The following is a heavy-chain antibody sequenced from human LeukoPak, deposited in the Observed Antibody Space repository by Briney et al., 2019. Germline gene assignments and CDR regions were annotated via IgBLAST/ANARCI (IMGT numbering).Heavy chain of an antibody. CDR3: AKAITIVRGAYDYYGMDV. J-gene: IGHJ6*02. Sequence: GGSLRLSCAASGFTFSNYAMSWVRQAPGKGLEWVSVISASGGSSYYADSVRGRFTISRDNSNNTLYLQMHSLTAEDTAVYYCAKAITIVRGAYDYYGMDVWGQGTTVIVSS. CDR2: ISASGGSS. CDR1: GFTFSNYA. V-gene: IGHV3-23*01. D-gene: IGHD3-10*01.